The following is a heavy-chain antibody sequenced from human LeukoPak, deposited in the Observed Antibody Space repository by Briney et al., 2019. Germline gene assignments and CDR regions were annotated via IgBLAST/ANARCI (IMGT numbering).Heavy chain of an antibody. Sequence: GGSLRLSCAASGFTFSSYAMSWVRQAPGKGLEWVSVISGSGGSTNYADSVKGRFTISRDNSKNTLYLQMNSLRAEDTAVYYCGVYSSSWHDYWGQGTQVTVSS. CDR1: GFTFSSYA. V-gene: IGHV3-23*01. D-gene: IGHD6-13*01. J-gene: IGHJ4*02. CDR3: GVYSSSWHDY. CDR2: ISGSGGST.